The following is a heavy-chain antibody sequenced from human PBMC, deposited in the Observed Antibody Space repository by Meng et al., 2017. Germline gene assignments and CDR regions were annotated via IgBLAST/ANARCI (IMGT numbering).Heavy chain of an antibody. CDR1: GFTVSSNY. J-gene: IGHJ4*02. V-gene: IGHV3-66*02. CDR2: IYSGGST. D-gene: IGHD6-19*01. CDR3: ARAGRSSGTYYFDY. Sequence: GALRLSCAASGFTVSSNYMSWVRQAPGKGLEWVSVIYSGGSTYYADSVKGRFTISRDKSKNTLYLQMNSLRAEDTAVYYCARAGRSSGTYYFDYWGQGTLVTVSS.